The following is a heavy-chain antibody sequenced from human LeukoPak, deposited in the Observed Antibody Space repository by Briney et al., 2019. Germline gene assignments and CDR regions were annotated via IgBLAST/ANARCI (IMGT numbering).Heavy chain of an antibody. D-gene: IGHD3-9*01. CDR1: GFTFSDYN. Sequence: GGSLRLSCAASGFTFSDYNMRWIRQAPGKGLEWVSSISRSGSTKYYADSVKGRFAISRDNAKNSLFLQMNSLRAEDTAVYYCARGYFDWLLPILENWFDPWGQGTLVTVSS. CDR3: ARGYFDWLLPILENWFDP. J-gene: IGHJ5*02. V-gene: IGHV3-11*01. CDR2: ISRSGSTK.